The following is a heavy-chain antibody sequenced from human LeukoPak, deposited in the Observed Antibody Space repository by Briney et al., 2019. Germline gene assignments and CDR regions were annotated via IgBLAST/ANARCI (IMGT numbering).Heavy chain of an antibody. V-gene: IGHV4-59*01. CDR2: IYYTGST. J-gene: IGHJ4*02. Sequence: SETLSLTCTVSGGSISSYYWSWIRQPPGKGLEWIGYIYYTGSTNCNPSLKSRVTISVDTSKNQFSLKLSSVTAADTAVYYCARGNSGSYYGFDYWGQGTLVTVSS. CDR1: GGSISSYY. D-gene: IGHD1-26*01. CDR3: ARGNSGSYYGFDY.